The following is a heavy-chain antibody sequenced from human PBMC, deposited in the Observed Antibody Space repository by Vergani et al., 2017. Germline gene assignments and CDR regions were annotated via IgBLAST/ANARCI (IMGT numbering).Heavy chain of an antibody. CDR3: VKSXPLMDYLYHYMDV. D-gene: IGHD2-8*01. J-gene: IGHJ6*03. CDR1: GFTFSNFA. V-gene: IGHV3-23*01. Sequence: EVQLLESGGGLVQPGGSLGLSCAASGFTFSNFAMSWVRQAPGKGLEWVASIGLSGSDIYYADVVKGRFTISRDNSKNTVSVQMNTLRAEDTAIYYCVKSXPLMDYLYHYMDVWGKGTTVTVSS. CDR2: IGLSGSDI.